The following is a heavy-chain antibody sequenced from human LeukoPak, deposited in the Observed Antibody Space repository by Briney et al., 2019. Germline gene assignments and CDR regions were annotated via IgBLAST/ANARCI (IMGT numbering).Heavy chain of an antibody. Sequence: PGGSLRLSCAASGFTVSSNYMSWVRQAPEKGLEWVSIMYSRGSTYYADSVKGRFTIFRDDSKNTLYLQRNSLRAEDKAVYYCASGGMGARKYYSVPFDYWGQGTLVTVSS. V-gene: IGHV3-53*01. J-gene: IGHJ4*02. CDR2: MYSRGST. CDR1: GFTVSSNY. D-gene: IGHD3-10*01. CDR3: ASGGMGARKYYSVPFDY.